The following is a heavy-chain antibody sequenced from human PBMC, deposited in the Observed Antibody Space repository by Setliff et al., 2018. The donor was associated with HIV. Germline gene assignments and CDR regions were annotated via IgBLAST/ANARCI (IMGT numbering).Heavy chain of an antibody. V-gene: IGHV1-2*02. CDR1: GYTFTGYH. J-gene: IGHJ3*02. Sequence: SVKVSCKASGYTFTGYHMHWVRQAPGQGLEWMGWINPHSGGTKYAQKFQGRVTMTRDTSISAAYMELSRLRSDDTAVYYCARVDCSSTRCYAFDIWGQGTMVTVS. CDR2: INPHSGGT. D-gene: IGHD2-2*01. CDR3: ARVDCSSTRCYAFDI.